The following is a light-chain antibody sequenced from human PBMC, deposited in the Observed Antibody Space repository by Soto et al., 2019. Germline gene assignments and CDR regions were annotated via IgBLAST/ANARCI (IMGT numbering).Light chain of an antibody. Sequence: QSVLTQPPSVSGAPGQRVTISCTGSSSNIGAGHDVHWYQQLPGTAPKLLIYGNGNRPSGVPERFSGSKSGTSASLAITGLQAEDEADYYCQSYDSSLSGSEVFGTGTKHRP. CDR2: GNG. CDR1: SSNIGAGHD. CDR3: QSYDSSLSGSEV. V-gene: IGLV1-40*01. J-gene: IGLJ1*01.